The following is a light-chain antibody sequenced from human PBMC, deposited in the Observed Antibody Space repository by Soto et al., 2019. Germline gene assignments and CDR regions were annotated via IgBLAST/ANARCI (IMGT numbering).Light chain of an antibody. CDR1: QAVSTW. V-gene: IGKV1-12*01. CDR3: QQSNSFPRT. CDR2: AAS. Sequence: IHMTQSPSFVSASVGDSVTITCRASQAVSTWLAWYQQKPGGAPRLLIYAASTLQSGVPSRFSGSGSGTDFTLTIRSLQPEDFATYYCQQSNSFPRTFGGGTKV. J-gene: IGKJ4*01.